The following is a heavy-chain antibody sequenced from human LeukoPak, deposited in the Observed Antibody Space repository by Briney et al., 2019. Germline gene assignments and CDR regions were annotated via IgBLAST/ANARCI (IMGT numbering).Heavy chain of an antibody. Sequence: SETLSLTCSVSGGSIRNYFWSWIRQPAGKGLEWIGRIYTSGSIDYKPSLRSRVTMSVDTSKNQFSLKLSSVTAADTAVYYCARGRYSYGYYYYGMDVWGQGTTVTVSS. V-gene: IGHV4-4*07. CDR2: IYTSGSI. CDR1: GGSIRNYF. CDR3: ARGRYSYGYYYYGMDV. D-gene: IGHD5-18*01. J-gene: IGHJ6*02.